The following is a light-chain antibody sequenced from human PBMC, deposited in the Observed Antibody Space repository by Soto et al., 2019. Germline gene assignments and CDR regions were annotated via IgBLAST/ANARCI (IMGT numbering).Light chain of an antibody. CDR1: QGINNY. CDR3: QDYDSLPVT. J-gene: IGKJ3*01. V-gene: IGKV1-27*01. CDR2: DAS. Sequence: DIQMTQSPSSLSASIGDRVTITCRASQGINNYLAWYQQKPGKPPVFLIYDASTLQSGVPSRFSGSGSGTDFTLNINSLQPEDVATYCCQDYDSLPVTFGPGTKVEIK.